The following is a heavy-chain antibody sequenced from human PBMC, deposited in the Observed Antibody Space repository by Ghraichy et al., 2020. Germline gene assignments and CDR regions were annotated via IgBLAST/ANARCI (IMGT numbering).Heavy chain of an antibody. CDR3: AKGTTVAPRSAFDI. D-gene: IGHD4-23*01. CDR1: GFTFSSYW. Sequence: GGSLRLSCAASGFTFSSYWITWVRQAPGKGLEWVANIKQDGSQKNYVDSVKGRFTISRDNAENSLYLQMNSLRAEDTAVYYCAKGTTVAPRSAFDIWGQGTMVTVCS. J-gene: IGHJ3*02. CDR2: IKQDGSQK. V-gene: IGHV3-7*01.